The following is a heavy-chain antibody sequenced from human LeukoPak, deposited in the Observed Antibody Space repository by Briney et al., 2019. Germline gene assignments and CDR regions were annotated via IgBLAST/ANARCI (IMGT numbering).Heavy chain of an antibody. CDR3: ARAASEGALTGGHFDY. V-gene: IGHV1-69*04. D-gene: IGHD7-27*01. J-gene: IGHJ4*02. Sequence: GASVKVSCKASGGTFSSYAIIWVRQAPGQGLEWMGRIIPILGIANYAQKFQGRVTITADKSTSTAYMELSSLRSEDTAVYYCARAASEGALTGGHFDYWGQGTLVTVSS. CDR1: GGTFSSYA. CDR2: IIPILGIA.